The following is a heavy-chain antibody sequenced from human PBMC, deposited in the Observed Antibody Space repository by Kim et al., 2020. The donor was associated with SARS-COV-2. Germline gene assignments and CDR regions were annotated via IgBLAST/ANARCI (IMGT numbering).Heavy chain of an antibody. CDR1: GFTFSSYG. D-gene: IGHD3-9*01. V-gene: IGHV3-33*06. J-gene: IGHJ4*02. CDR2: IWYDGSNK. CDR3: AKAKGGYFDWLIDY. Sequence: GGSLRLSCAASGFTFSSYGMHWVRQAPGKGLEWVAVIWYDGSNKYYADSVKGRFTISRDNSKNTLYLQMNSLRAEDTAVYYCAKAKGGYFDWLIDYWGQGTLVTVSS.